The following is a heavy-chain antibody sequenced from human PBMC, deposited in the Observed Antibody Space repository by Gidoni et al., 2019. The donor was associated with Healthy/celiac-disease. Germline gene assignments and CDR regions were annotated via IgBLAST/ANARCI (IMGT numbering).Heavy chain of an antibody. CDR3: ARVPNYYDSSGHSLFDY. J-gene: IGHJ4*02. CDR2: INHSGST. D-gene: IGHD3-22*01. V-gene: IGHV4-34*01. CDR1: GGSFSGYY. Sequence: QVQLQQWGAGLLKPSETLSLTCAVYGGSFSGYYWSWIRQPPGKGLEWIGEINHSGSTNYNPSLKSRVTISVDTSKNQFSLKLSSVTAADTAVYYCARVPNYYDSSGHSLFDYWGQGTLVTVSS.